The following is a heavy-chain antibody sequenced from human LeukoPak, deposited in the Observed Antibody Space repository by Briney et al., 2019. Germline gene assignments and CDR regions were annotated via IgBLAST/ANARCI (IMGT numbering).Heavy chain of an antibody. V-gene: IGHV3-23*01. Sequence: PGGSLRLSCAASGFTFSSYAMSWVRQAPGKGLEWVSAISGSGGSTYYADSVKGRFTISRDNAKNSLYLQMNSLRAEDTAVYYCARGQGGSGSSFDYWGQGTLVTVSS. J-gene: IGHJ4*02. CDR2: ISGSGGST. D-gene: IGHD6-19*01. CDR3: ARGQGGSGSSFDY. CDR1: GFTFSSYA.